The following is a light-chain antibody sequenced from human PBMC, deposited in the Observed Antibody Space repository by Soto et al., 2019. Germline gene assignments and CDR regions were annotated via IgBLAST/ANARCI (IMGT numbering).Light chain of an antibody. V-gene: IGKV3-20*01. J-gene: IGKJ1*01. CDR3: QQYTAWPLT. CDR1: QSVTSNY. Sequence: IVLTQSPGTLSLSPGDRATLSCGASQSVTSNYLAWYQQKPGQAPRLLIYGASTRATGIPDRFSGSGSGTDFTLTISRLEPEDFAVYYCQQYTAWPLTFGQGTKVDIK. CDR2: GAS.